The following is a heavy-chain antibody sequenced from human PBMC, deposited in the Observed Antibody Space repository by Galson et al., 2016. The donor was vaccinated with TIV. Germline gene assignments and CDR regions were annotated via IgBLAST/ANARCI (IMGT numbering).Heavy chain of an antibody. CDR2: IYYSGDTNT. CDR3: ARAPYGENWYFDL. Sequence: LSLTCSVSGVSINSHYWSWIRQPPRKGLEWIASIYYSGDTNTNYNPSLNSRVTISVDTSKNQVSLKLMSVTAADTAVYYCARAPYGENWYFDLWGRGTLVTVSS. V-gene: IGHV4-59*08. CDR1: GVSINSHY. D-gene: IGHD4-17*01. J-gene: IGHJ2*01.